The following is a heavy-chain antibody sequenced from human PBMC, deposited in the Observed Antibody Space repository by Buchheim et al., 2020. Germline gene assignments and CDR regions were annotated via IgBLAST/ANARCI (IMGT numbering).Heavy chain of an antibody. J-gene: IGHJ4*02. Sequence: EVQLVESGGGLVQPGGSLRLACSASGFIFNNYGMTWVRRAPGKGLEWVSGISGGGGGAFYADSVKGRFTISRDNSKNTLYLQMNDLRAEDTAVYYCTKGAVTGPFDYWGQGTL. CDR2: ISGGGGGA. V-gene: IGHV3-23*04. CDR3: TKGAVTGPFDY. D-gene: IGHD6-19*01. CDR1: GFIFNNYG.